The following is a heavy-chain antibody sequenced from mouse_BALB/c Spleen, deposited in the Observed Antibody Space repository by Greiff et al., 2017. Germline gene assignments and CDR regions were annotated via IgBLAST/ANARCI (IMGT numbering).Heavy chain of an antibody. CDR2: IDPETGGT. V-gene: IGHV1-15*01. J-gene: IGHJ4*01. CDR1: GYTFPDYE. Sequence: VQLQQSGAELVRPGASVTLSCTASGYTFPDYEMHWVKQPPVHGLDWIGAIDPETGGTAYNQKFKGKATLTADKSSSTAYMELRSLTSEASAVYDCTRTSYYEAMDYWGQGTSVTVSS. D-gene: IGHD1-1*01. CDR3: TRTSYYEAMDY.